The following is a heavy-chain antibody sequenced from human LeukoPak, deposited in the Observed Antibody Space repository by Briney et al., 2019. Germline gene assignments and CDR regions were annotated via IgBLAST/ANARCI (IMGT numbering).Heavy chain of an antibody. CDR3: ARGVAVAGGFASDY. D-gene: IGHD6-19*01. V-gene: IGHV3-33*01. J-gene: IGHJ4*02. Sequence: SGGSLRLSCAASGFTFSSYGMHWVRQAPGKGLEWVAVIWYDGSNEYYADSVKGRFTISRDNSKNTLYLQMNSLRAEDTAVYYCARGVAVAGGFASDYWGQGTLVTVSS. CDR1: GFTFSSYG. CDR2: IWYDGSNE.